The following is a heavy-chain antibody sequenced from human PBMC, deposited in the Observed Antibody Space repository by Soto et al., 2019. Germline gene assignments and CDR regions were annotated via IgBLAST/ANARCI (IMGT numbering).Heavy chain of an antibody. J-gene: IGHJ4*02. Sequence: SETLSLTCTVSGGSIRTSSFYCGWIRQPPGKGPEWIASFHYSGSTYYNPSLKSRVTISVDTSKNQFSLNLSSVTAADTAVYYCARHADPYAGLGAYFDSWGQGTLVTVSS. V-gene: IGHV4-39*01. CDR1: GGSIRTSSFY. CDR2: FHYSGST. D-gene: IGHD3-16*01. CDR3: ARHADPYAGLGAYFDS.